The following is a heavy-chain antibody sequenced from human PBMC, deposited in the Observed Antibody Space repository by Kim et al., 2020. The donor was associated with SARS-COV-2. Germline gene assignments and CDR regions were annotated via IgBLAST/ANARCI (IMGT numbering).Heavy chain of an antibody. J-gene: IGHJ3*02. CDR2: NIPIFGIT. CDR3: ARGAGHYHETIPAFDWAFDI. V-gene: IGHV1-69*13. CDR1: GGNFSTYV. Sequence: SVKVSCKASGGNFSTYVISWVRQAPGQGLEWMGGNIPIFGITNYAERFQDRVTITADESMSSAYMELSNLRSEDTAVYYCARGAGHYHETIPAFDWAFDIWGQGTMVTVSS. D-gene: IGHD3-9*01.